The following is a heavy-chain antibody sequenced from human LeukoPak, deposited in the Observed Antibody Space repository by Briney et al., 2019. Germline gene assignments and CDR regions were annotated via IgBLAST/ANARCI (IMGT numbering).Heavy chain of an antibody. Sequence: ASVKVSCKASGYTFTSYGISWVRQAPGQGLEWRGWMSAYNGNTNYAQKLQGRVTMTTDTSTSTAYMGLRSLRSDDTAVYYCARGVDYYDSSGDNAFDIWGQGTMVTVSS. CDR3: ARGVDYYDSSGDNAFDI. V-gene: IGHV1-18*01. D-gene: IGHD3-22*01. J-gene: IGHJ3*02. CDR1: GYTFTSYG. CDR2: MSAYNGNT.